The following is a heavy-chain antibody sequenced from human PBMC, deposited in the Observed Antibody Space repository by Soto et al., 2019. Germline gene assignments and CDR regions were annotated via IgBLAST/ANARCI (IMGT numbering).Heavy chain of an antibody. CDR1: GFTFSNYG. D-gene: IGHD1-1*01. Sequence: QVQLVESGGGVVQPGRSLRLSCAASGFTFSNYGMHWVRQAPGRGLEWVATISHHGSDKYYADSVKGRFTISRHHTKNALCADINGLRVEDSVVDYCVRDLNLPQSSALGQGTLVTVSS. V-gene: IGHV3-30*03. J-gene: IGHJ5*02. CDR2: ISHHGSDK. CDR3: VRDLNLPQSSA.